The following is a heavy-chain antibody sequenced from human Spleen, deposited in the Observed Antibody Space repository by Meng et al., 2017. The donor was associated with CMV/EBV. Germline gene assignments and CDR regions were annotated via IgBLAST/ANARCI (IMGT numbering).Heavy chain of an antibody. CDR1: GYTFTDHH. Sequence: VSCKTSGYTFTDHHLHWIRQAPGRGLEWMGWIFPHNGGTNYAQNFQGRVTLTTDTSINTAYIELSSLTLDDTAVYFCARDHNWGPDYWGQGTLVTVSS. V-gene: IGHV1-2*02. J-gene: IGHJ4*02. D-gene: IGHD1-1*01. CDR2: IFPHNGGT. CDR3: ARDHNWGPDY.